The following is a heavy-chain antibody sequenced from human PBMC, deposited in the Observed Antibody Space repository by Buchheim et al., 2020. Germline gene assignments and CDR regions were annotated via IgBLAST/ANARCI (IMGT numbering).Heavy chain of an antibody. CDR1: GESISNSDW. D-gene: IGHD1-26*01. V-gene: IGHV4-4*02. J-gene: IGHJ4*02. Sequence: QVQVQESGPGLVKPSGALSLTCAVSGESISNSDWWSWVRQPPGKGLEWIGEVYHTGTTNYNPSLKSRVTISVDKSKNQFSLNLNSVTAADTALYYCARHKAGARGFDYWGKGTL. CDR2: VYHTGTT. CDR3: ARHKAGARGFDY.